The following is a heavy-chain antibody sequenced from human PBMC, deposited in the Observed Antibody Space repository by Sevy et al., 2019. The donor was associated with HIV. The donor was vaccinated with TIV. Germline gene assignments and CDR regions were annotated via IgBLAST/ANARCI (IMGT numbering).Heavy chain of an antibody. CDR1: GGSISSYY. J-gene: IGHJ4*02. Sequence: SETLSLTCTVSGGSISSYYWSWIRQPPGKGLEWIGYIYYSGNNNYNPSLKSRVTISVDTSENQFSLMLSSVTAADTAVYYCARVGSDWELDYWGQGTLVTVSS. CDR3: ARVGSDWELDY. D-gene: IGHD1-26*01. V-gene: IGHV4-59*01. CDR2: IYYSGNN.